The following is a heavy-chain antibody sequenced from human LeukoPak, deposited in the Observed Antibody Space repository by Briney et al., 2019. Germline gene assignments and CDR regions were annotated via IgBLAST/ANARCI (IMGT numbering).Heavy chain of an antibody. V-gene: IGHV1-24*01. D-gene: IGHD2-2*01. J-gene: IGHJ4*02. Sequence: GASVKVSCKVSGYTLTELSMHWVRQAPGKGLEWMGGFDPEDGETIYAQKFQGRVTMTEDTSTDTAYMELSSLRSEDTAVYYCATGKAIVVPAALDYWGQGTLVTVSS. CDR2: FDPEDGET. CDR3: ATGKAIVVPAALDY. CDR1: GYTLTELS.